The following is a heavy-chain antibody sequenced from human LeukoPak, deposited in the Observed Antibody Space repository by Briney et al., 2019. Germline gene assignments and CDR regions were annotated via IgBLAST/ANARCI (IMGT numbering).Heavy chain of an antibody. Sequence: PGGSLRLSCAASGFTFSSYAMHWVRQPPGKGLEWVAVISYDGSNKYYADSVKGRFTISRDNSKNTLYLQMNSLRAEDTAVYYCTKYLAVASFAWYFDYWGQGTLVTVSS. CDR2: ISYDGSNK. J-gene: IGHJ4*02. V-gene: IGHV3-30*04. CDR3: TKYLAVASFAWYFDY. D-gene: IGHD6-19*01. CDR1: GFTFSSYA.